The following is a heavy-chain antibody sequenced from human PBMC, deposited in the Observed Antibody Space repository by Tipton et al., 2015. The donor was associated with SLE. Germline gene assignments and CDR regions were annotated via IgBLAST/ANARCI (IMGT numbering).Heavy chain of an antibody. J-gene: IGHJ2*01. V-gene: IGHV4-39*07. CDR1: GGSISSSSYY. CDR3: ARLGGYSTSSYYFDL. CDR2: IYYSGST. Sequence: LRLSCTVSGGSISSSSYYWGWIRQSPGKGLEWIGSIYYSGSTYYNPSLKSRVTVSADTSKNQFSLSLSSVSAADTAVYYCARLGGYSTSSYYFDLWGRGTLVTVSS. D-gene: IGHD6-6*01.